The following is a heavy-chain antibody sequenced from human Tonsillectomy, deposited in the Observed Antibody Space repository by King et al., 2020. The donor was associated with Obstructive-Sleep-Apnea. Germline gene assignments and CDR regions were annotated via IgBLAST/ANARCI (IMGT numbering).Heavy chain of an antibody. J-gene: IGHJ4*02. D-gene: IGHD2-21*02. CDR3: ARDNAYCGGDCSIGGFDS. V-gene: IGHV4-31*03. CDR2: IYYNGST. Sequence: VQLQESGPGLVKPSQTLSLTCTVSGGSISSGGYYWSWIRQHPGKGLEWIGSIYYNGSTYYNPSLKSRVTISVDTSKNQFSLKLSSVTAADTAMYYCARDNAYCGGDCSIGGFDSWGQGTLVTVSS. CDR1: GGSISSGGYY.